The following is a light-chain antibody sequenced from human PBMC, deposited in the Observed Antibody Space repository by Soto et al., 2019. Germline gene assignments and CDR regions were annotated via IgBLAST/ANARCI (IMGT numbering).Light chain of an antibody. J-gene: IGKJ1*01. CDR1: QSISSN. CDR2: DAS. CDR3: QHYGSSPET. Sequence: EIVITQSPATLSVSPGERATLSCRASQSISSNLAWYQQRPGQAPRLLIYDASNRATGIPARFSGSGSGTDFTLTISRLEPEDFAVYYCQHYGSSPETFGQGTKVDIK. V-gene: IGKV3-20*01.